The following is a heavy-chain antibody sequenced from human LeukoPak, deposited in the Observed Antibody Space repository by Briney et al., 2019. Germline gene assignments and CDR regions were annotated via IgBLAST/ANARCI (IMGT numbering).Heavy chain of an antibody. Sequence: SETLSLTCAVSGGSISSSNWWSWVRQPPGKGLEWIGEIYHSGSTNYNPSLKSRVTISVDKSKNQFSLKLSSVTAADTAVYYCARGPLSGSYPRPDAFDIWGQGKMVTVSS. CDR1: GGSISSSNW. J-gene: IGHJ3*02. CDR2: IYHSGST. V-gene: IGHV4-4*02. D-gene: IGHD1-26*01. CDR3: ARGPLSGSYPRPDAFDI.